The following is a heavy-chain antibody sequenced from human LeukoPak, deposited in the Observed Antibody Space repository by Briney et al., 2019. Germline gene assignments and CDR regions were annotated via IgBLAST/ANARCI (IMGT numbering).Heavy chain of an antibody. D-gene: IGHD3-16*01. Sequence: GESLKLSCKAPGYTFIHYWIHWVRHMPAQGLEWMGIICPGDTETRYNPSFQGQVTISADKSISTAYLHWNSLKASVSAMYYCAMTRDSRTLGPDVWGQGTPVTVSS. CDR1: GYTFIHYW. J-gene: IGHJ4*02. V-gene: IGHV5-51*01. CDR3: AMTRDSRTLGPDV. CDR2: ICPGDTET.